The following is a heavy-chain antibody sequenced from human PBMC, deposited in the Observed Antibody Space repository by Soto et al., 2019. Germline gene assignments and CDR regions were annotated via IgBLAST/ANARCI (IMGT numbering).Heavy chain of an antibody. CDR3: ARVHGYSYDDAFDI. J-gene: IGHJ3*02. D-gene: IGHD5-18*01. V-gene: IGHV3-7*04. CDR1: GFTFSSYW. CDR2: IKQDGSEK. Sequence: GGSLRLSCAASGFTFSSYWMSWVRQAPGKGLEWVANIKQDGSEKYYVDSVKGRFTISRDNAKNSLYLQMNSLRAEDTAVYYCARVHGYSYDDAFDIWGQGTMVTVSS.